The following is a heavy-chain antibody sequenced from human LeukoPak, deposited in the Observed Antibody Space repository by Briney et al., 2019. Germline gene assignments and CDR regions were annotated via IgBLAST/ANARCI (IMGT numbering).Heavy chain of an antibody. Sequence: SGTLSLTCAVSGGSISSSNWWSWVRQPPGKGLEWIGEIYRSGSTNYNPSLKSRVTIAVDQYKNQFSLKLSSVTAADTAVYYCARSYGDYGLGYYYFDYWGQGTLVTVSS. CDR2: IYRSGST. CDR1: GGSISSSNW. J-gene: IGHJ4*02. V-gene: IGHV4-4*02. D-gene: IGHD4-17*01. CDR3: ARSYGDYGLGYYYFDY.